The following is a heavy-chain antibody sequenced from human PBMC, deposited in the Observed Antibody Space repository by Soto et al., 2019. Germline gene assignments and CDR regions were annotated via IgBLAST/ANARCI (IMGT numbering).Heavy chain of an antibody. V-gene: IGHV1-18*01. Sequence: QVQLVQSRAEVKKPGSSVKVSCKASGGTFSSYAISWVRQAPGQGLEWMGWISAYNGNTNYAQKLQGRVTMTTDTSTSTAYMELRSLRSDDTAVYYCARVLVGVVRGAFDIWGQGTMVTVSS. CDR2: ISAYNGNT. CDR1: GGTFSSYA. CDR3: ARVLVGVVRGAFDI. J-gene: IGHJ3*02. D-gene: IGHD2-15*01.